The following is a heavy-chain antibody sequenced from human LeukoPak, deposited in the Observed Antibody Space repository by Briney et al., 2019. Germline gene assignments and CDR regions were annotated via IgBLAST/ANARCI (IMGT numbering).Heavy chain of an antibody. Sequence: GGSLRLSCAASGFTFNNYWLSWGRQGPGKGVEWVAHIKADTSQKYYLGSVEPPFTISTDNASNSLYLQMNSLRGEDTAVYFCARQVSSEGHFDYWGQGALVTVSS. V-gene: IGHV3-7*01. CDR2: IKADTSQK. CDR3: ARQVSSEGHFDY. CDR1: GFTFNNYW. J-gene: IGHJ4*02.